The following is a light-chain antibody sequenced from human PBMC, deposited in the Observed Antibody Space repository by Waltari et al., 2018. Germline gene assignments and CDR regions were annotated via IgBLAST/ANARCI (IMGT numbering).Light chain of an antibody. J-gene: IGLJ2*01. CDR2: RNT. V-gene: IGLV3-25*03. CDR3: QSADDSGDHVL. CDR1: ELADKY. Sequence: DELADKYIYWFQQKSGQAPVVVIRRNTGRPSGIPERFSASDSGTTGTLVISGVQAEDEAEYYCQSADDSGDHVLFGGGTKLTVL.